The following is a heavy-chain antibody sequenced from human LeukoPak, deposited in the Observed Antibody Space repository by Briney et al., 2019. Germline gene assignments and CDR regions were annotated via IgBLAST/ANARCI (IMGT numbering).Heavy chain of an antibody. CDR2: ISYNGRRK. CDR1: GFSFSGYA. Sequence: GGSLRLSCVASGFSFSGYAIHWVRQAPGKGLEWVALISYNGRRKEYADSVKGRFTIDRDNSKNTVYLQMNSLRPDDTAIYFCARQEARNYYYEGLDYWGQGNLVTVSS. D-gene: IGHD3-22*01. J-gene: IGHJ4*02. V-gene: IGHV3-30*04. CDR3: ARQEARNYYYEGLDY.